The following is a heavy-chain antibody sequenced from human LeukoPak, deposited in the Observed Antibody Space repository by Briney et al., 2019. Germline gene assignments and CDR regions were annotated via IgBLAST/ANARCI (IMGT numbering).Heavy chain of an antibody. CDR3: ATGPPGSSPVWGMDV. V-gene: IGHV1-24*01. D-gene: IGHD6-13*01. CDR1: GYTLTELS. CDR2: FDPEDGET. J-gene: IGHJ6*02. Sequence: ASVKVSFKVSGYTLTELSMHWVRQAPGKGLEWMGGFDPEDGETIYAQKFQGRVTMTEDTSTDTAYMELSSLRSEDTAVYYCATGPPGSSPVWGMDVWGQGTTVTVSS.